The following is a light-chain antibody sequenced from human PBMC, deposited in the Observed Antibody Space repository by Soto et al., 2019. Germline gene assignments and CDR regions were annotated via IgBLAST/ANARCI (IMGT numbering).Light chain of an antibody. J-gene: IGKJ1*01. CDR2: GAS. CDR1: QSVTNNY. V-gene: IGKV3-20*01. Sequence: EIVLTQSPGTLSLSPGERATLSCRASQSVTNNYLAWYQQTPGQAPRLLIYGASNRATGIPDRFSGSGSGTDYTLTINRLEPEDFAVYYCHQYGSSPRTFGQGTKVEIK. CDR3: HQYGSSPRT.